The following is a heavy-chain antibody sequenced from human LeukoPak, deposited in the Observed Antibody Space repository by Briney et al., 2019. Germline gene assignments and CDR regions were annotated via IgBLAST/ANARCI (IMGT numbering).Heavy chain of an antibody. CDR2: ISSSSSYI. CDR1: GFTFSTYS. J-gene: IGHJ4*02. CDR3: IRGTVGAPGNDY. Sequence: GGSLRLSCAASGFTFSTYSMNWVRQAPGEGLEWVSSISSSSSYIYYADSVKGRFSISRDNAKNSLYLQMNSLRAEDTAVYYCIRGTVGAPGNDYWGQGTLVTVSS. V-gene: IGHV3-21*01. D-gene: IGHD1-26*01.